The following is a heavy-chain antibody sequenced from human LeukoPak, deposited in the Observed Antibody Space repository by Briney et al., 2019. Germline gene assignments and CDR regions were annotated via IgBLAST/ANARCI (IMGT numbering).Heavy chain of an antibody. CDR1: GFTFSSYW. CDR2: IKQDGSEK. CDR3: ARFPTGSSGWFYFDY. Sequence: GGSLRLSCAASGFTFSSYWMSWVRQAPGKGLEWVANIKQDGSEKYYVDSVEGRFTISRDNAKNSLYLQMNSLRAEDTAVYYCARFPTGSSGWFYFDYWGQGTLVTVSS. J-gene: IGHJ4*02. D-gene: IGHD6-19*01. V-gene: IGHV3-7*03.